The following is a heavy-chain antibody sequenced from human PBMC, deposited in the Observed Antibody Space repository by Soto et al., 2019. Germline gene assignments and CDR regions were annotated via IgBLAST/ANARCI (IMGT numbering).Heavy chain of an antibody. CDR1: DGSISSYS. J-gene: IGHJ6*02. CDR3: ASSDGHPGDFFFYNGMDV. V-gene: IGHV4-59*01. Sequence: PPETLSLTCTASDGSISSYSWSWTRQPPGKGLEWIRYIYYSGSTNYNPSLKSPDTISVDTSKNQFSLKLNSVTAADTAVYYCASSDGHPGDFFFYNGMDVWGQGTTVTVSS. CDR2: IYYSGST. D-gene: IGHD3-10*01.